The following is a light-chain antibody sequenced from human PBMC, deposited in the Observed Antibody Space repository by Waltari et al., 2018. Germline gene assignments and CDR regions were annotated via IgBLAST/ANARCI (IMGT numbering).Light chain of an antibody. CDR2: DVS. J-gene: IGLJ2*01. V-gene: IGLV2-11*01. CDR3: CSFVGTNTWI. Sequence: QSALTQPRSVSGSPGQSVTISCTGTSSDVGGYNSVSWYQQHPGKAPQLMIYDVSKRPSGCPYRFSGFKSGNTAYLIVSGLQAEDEADYYCCSFVGTNTWIFGGGTKVTVL. CDR1: SSDVGGYNS.